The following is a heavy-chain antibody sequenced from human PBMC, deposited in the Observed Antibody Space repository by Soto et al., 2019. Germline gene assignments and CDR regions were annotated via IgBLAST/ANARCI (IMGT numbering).Heavy chain of an antibody. D-gene: IGHD6-6*01. V-gene: IGHV4-34*01. CDR2: INHSGST. J-gene: IGHJ5*02. CDR1: GGSFSGYY. CDR3: ARSIAARPGRNWFDP. Sequence: SETLSLTRAVYGGSFSGYYWSWIRQPPGKGLEWIGEINHSGSTNYNPSLKSRVTISVDTSKNQFSLKLSSVTAADTAVYYCARSIAARPGRNWFDPWGQGTLVTVSS.